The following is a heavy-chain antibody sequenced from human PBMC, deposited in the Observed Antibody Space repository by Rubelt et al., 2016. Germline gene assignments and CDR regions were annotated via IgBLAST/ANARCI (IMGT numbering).Heavy chain of an antibody. V-gene: IGHV3-66*01. CDR3: ASPAYSNGGSHY. J-gene: IGHJ4*02. D-gene: IGHD6-19*01. Sequence: LESVSVTYGGETTYYADSVKGRFTVSSDKSKNQLYLQMNSLTVEDTATYYCASPAYSNGGSHYWGQGTLVTVSS. CDR2: TYGGETT.